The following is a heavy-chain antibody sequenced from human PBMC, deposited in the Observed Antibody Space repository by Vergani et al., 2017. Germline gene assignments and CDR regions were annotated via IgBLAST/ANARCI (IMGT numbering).Heavy chain of an antibody. J-gene: IGHJ2*01. D-gene: IGHD6-13*01. CDR3: VKDIAASGNYWYFDL. Sequence: EVQLVESGGGLVKPGGSLRLSCVVSGFTFSNAWMSWVRQAPGKGLEWVSGINWNSDSIAYADSVKGRFTISRDNAKNSLYLQMNSLRAEDTALYYCVKDIAASGNYWYFDLWGRGTLVTVSS. V-gene: IGHV3-9*01. CDR1: GFTFSNAW. CDR2: INWNSDSI.